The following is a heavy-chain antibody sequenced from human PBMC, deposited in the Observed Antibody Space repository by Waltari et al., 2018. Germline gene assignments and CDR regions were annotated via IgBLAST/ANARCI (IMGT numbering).Heavy chain of an antibody. D-gene: IGHD6-13*01. J-gene: IGHJ4*02. CDR2: FDPEDGET. Sequence: QVQLVQSGAEVKKPGASVKVSCKVSGYTLTEFSMHWLRQAPGKGLEWMGGFDPEDGETIYAQKFQGRVTMTEDTSTDTAYMELSSLRSEDTAVYYCATDFKLVYSSSSEYWGQGTLVTVSS. V-gene: IGHV1-24*01. CDR1: GYTLTEFS. CDR3: ATDFKLVYSSSSEY.